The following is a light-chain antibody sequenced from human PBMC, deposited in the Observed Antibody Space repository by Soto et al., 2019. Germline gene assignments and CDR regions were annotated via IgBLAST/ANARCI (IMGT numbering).Light chain of an antibody. V-gene: IGKV1D-13*01. Sequence: AIQLTQSPSSLSASVGDRVTITCRASQGISSYLAWYQQKPGKAPKLLIYDASSLEVGVPSRFSGSGSRTEFTLTISSLQPDDYGTYYCQQYYDFRTFGQGTKVDIK. J-gene: IGKJ1*01. CDR2: DAS. CDR1: QGISSY. CDR3: QQYYDFRT.